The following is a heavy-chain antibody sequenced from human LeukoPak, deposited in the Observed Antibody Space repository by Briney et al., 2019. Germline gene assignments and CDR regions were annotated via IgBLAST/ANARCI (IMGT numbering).Heavy chain of an antibody. D-gene: IGHD3-10*01. J-gene: IGHJ6*03. CDR3: AKTLHIRGVIILGRYYYMDV. V-gene: IGHV1-69*06. Sequence: ASVKVSCKASGYTFTSYAMNWVRQAPGQGLEWMGGIIPIFGTANYAQKFQGRVTITADKSTSTAYMELSSLRSDDTAVYYCAKTLHIRGVIILGRYYYMDVWGKGTTVTVSS. CDR2: IIPIFGTA. CDR1: GYTFTSYA.